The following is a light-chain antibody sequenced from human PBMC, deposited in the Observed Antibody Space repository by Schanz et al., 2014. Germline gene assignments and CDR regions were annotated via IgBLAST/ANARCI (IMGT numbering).Light chain of an antibody. V-gene: IGLV2-23*02. Sequence: QSALTQPASVSGSPGQSITISCTGPSSDVGSYNLVSWYQQHPGKAPKLMIYEVNKRPSGVSVRFSGSRSGNTASLTISGLQAEDEADYYCCSYAGSYTWVFGGGTKLTVL. CDR2: EVN. CDR3: CSYAGSYTWV. CDR1: SSDVGSYNL. J-gene: IGLJ3*02.